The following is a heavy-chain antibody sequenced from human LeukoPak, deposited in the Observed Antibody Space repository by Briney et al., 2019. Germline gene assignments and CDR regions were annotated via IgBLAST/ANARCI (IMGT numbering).Heavy chain of an antibody. CDR2: IYYSGSI. Sequence: SETLSLTCTVSGASISSYYWSWIRQPPGKGLEWIGDIYYSGSIKYNPSLKRRVTMSVDTSKNQFSLKLSSVTAADTAIYYCARENPSGYYNRPIDYWGQGTLVTVSS. J-gene: IGHJ4*02. D-gene: IGHD3-22*01. CDR1: GASISSYY. CDR3: ARENPSGYYNRPIDY. V-gene: IGHV4-59*01.